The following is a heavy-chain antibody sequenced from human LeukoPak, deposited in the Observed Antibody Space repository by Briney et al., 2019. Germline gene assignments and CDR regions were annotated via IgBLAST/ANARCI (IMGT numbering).Heavy chain of an antibody. CDR1: GYTFTSYD. CDR2: MNPNSGNT. D-gene: IGHD3-22*01. CDR3: AKEVHYYDSSDYFPLGY. V-gene: IGHV1-8*01. Sequence: ASVKVSCKASGYTFTSYDINWVRQATGQGLEWMGWMNPNSGNTNYAQKFQGRVTMTRDTSISTAYMELSRLTSDDTAVYYCAKEVHYYDSSDYFPLGYWGQGTLITVSS. J-gene: IGHJ4*02.